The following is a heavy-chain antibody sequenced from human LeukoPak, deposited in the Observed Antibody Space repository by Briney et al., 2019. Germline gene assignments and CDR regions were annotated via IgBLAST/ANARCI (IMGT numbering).Heavy chain of an antibody. D-gene: IGHD2-2*01. V-gene: IGHV1-8*01. J-gene: IGHJ6*02. CDR2: MNPNSGNT. CDR1: GYTFTSYD. CDR3: ARDPALQYCSSTSCTSYGMDV. Sequence: ASVKVSCKASGYTFTSYDINWVRQATGQGLEWMGWMNPNSGNTGYAQKFQGRVTMTRNTSISTAYMELSSLRSEDTAVYCCARDPALQYCSSTSCTSYGMDVWGQGTTVTVSS.